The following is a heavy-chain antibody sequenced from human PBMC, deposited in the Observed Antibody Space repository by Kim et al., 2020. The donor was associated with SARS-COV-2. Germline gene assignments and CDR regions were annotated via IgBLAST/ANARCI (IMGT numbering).Heavy chain of an antibody. V-gene: IGHV1-69*13. CDR3: ARSPYYYDSSGYFGWFDP. CDR2: IIPIFGTA. Sequence: SVKVSCKASGGTFSSYAISWVRQAPGQGLEWMGGIIPIFGTANYAQKFRGRVTITADESTSTAYMELSSLRSEDTAVYYCARSPYYYDSSGYFGWFDPWGQGTLVTVSS. J-gene: IGHJ5*02. D-gene: IGHD3-22*01. CDR1: GGTFSSYA.